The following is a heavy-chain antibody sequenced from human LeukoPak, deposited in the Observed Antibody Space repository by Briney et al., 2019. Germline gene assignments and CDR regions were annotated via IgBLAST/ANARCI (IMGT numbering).Heavy chain of an antibody. D-gene: IGHD4-17*01. V-gene: IGHV3-64D*09. CDR2: ITSNGGST. Sequence: PGGSLRLSCSASGFTFSYYAMHWVRQAPGKGLEYVSAITSNGGSTHYADSVKGRFTISRDNSENTLYLQMSSLRAEDTAVYYCVKGETTVTRGGGYWGQGTLVTVSS. J-gene: IGHJ4*02. CDR1: GFTFSYYA. CDR3: VKGETTVTRGGGY.